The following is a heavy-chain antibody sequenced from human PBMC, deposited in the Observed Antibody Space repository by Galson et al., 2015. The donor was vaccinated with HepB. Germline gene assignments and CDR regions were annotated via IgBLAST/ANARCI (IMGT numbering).Heavy chain of an antibody. J-gene: IGHJ4*02. Sequence: SLRLSCAASTFIFSTYSMNWVRQAPGKGLEWVSYMSSSSTTIYYADSVKGRFTISRDNAKNSLYLQMNSLRAEDTAVYYCVLLRGYDLKPLDYWGQGTLVTVSS. CDR3: VLLRGYDLKPLDY. CDR1: TFIFSTYS. D-gene: IGHD5-12*01. V-gene: IGHV3-48*04. CDR2: MSSSSTTI.